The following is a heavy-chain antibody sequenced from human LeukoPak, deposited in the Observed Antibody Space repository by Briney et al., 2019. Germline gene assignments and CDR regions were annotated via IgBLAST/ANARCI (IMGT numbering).Heavy chain of an antibody. Sequence: GGSLRLSCAASGFTFSSYWMHWVRQAPGKGLVWVSRIKKDGSTTDYADSVKGRFTISRGNARNTLYLQMNSLRAEDTAVYYCATFCTSSTCALDFWGQGTLVTVSS. J-gene: IGHJ4*02. D-gene: IGHD2-2*01. CDR3: ATFCTSSTCALDF. CDR2: IKKDGSTT. V-gene: IGHV3-74*01. CDR1: GFTFSSYW.